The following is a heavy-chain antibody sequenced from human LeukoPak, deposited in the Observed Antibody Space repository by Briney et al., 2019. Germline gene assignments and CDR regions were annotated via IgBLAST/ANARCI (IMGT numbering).Heavy chain of an antibody. V-gene: IGHV3-23*01. CDR2: ISGSGDYT. CDR1: GFTFSNYA. Sequence: GGSLRLSCAASGFTFSNYAMSWVRLAPGKGLEWVSTISGSGDYTFYADSVKGRFTISRDNSKNTLYLQMNSLRAEDTAIYYCARDCYSGPFDYWGQGTLVAVSS. D-gene: IGHD2-21*02. CDR3: ARDCYSGPFDY. J-gene: IGHJ4*02.